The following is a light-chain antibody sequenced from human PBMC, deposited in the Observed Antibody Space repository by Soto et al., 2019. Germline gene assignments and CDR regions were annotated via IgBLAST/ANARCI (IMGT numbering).Light chain of an antibody. J-gene: IGLJ1*01. CDR3: SSYTSYSILYV. CDR1: SSDVGGYNY. CDR2: EVS. V-gene: IGLV2-14*01. Sequence: QSVLTQPASVSGSPGQSITISCTGTSSDVGGYNYVSWYQQHPGKAPKLMIYEVSNRPSGVSNRFSGSKSGNTASLTISGLHADDEADYYCSSYTSYSILYVFGTGTKVTVL.